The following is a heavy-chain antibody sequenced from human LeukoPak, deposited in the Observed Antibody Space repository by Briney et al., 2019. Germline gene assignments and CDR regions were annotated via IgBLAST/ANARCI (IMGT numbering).Heavy chain of an antibody. V-gene: IGHV2-5*01. D-gene: IGHD5-24*01. J-gene: IGHJ4*02. CDR1: GFSLTTGGVA. CDR2: IYGNDDK. CDR3: AHRQMSTFDY. Sequence: SGPTLVNPTQTLTLTCTFSGFSLTTGGVAMAWIRQPPEKALEWLAVIYGNDDKRYSPSLMSRLSITKDTSKNQVVLTMTNMDPADTATYFCAHRQMSTFDYWGQGTLVTVSS.